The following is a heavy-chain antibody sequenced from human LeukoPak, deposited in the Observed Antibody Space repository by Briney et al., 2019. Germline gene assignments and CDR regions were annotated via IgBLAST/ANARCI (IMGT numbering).Heavy chain of an antibody. CDR3: AKANYGDYSQSH. Sequence: GGSLRLSCATSGFTFSSYTMSWVRQAPGKGLEWVSAISGSGGSTYYADSVKGRFTISRDNSKNTLYLQMNSLRAEDTAVYYCAKANYGDYSQSHWGQGTLVTVSS. V-gene: IGHV3-23*01. CDR2: ISGSGGST. D-gene: IGHD4-17*01. J-gene: IGHJ4*02. CDR1: GFTFSSYT.